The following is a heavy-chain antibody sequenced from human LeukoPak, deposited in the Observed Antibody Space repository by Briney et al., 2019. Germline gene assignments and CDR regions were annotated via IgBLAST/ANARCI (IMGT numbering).Heavy chain of an antibody. CDR1: GGSISSSSYY. J-gene: IGHJ3*02. D-gene: IGHD5-18*01. CDR2: IYYSGST. CDR3: ATDNPPRPSELWSSFVRYDAFDI. Sequence: PSETLSLTCTVSGGSISSSSYYWGWIRQPPGKGLEWIGSIYYSGSTYYNPSLKSRVTISVDTSKNQFSLKLSSVTAADTAVYYCATDNPPRPSELWSSFVRYDAFDIWGQGTMVTVSS. V-gene: IGHV4-39*02.